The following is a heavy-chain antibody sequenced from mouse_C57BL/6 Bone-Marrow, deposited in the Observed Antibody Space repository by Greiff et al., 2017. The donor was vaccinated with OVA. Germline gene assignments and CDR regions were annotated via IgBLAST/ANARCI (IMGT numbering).Heavy chain of an antibody. D-gene: IGHD1-1*01. CDR2: FTMYSDAT. CDR1: YFAFMASA. CDR3: EGVIIRDYYGSSYAMDY. V-gene: IGHV1-49*01. J-gene: IGHJ4*01. Sequence: LVESGAELVRPGSSVKLSCKDSYFAFMASAMHWVKQRPGHGLEWIGSFTMYSDATEYSENFKGKATLTANTSSSTAYMELSSLTSEDSAVYYCEGVIIRDYYGSSYAMDYWGQGTSVTVSS.